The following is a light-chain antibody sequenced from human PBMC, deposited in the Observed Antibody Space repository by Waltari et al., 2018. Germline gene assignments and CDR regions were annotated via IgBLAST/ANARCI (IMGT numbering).Light chain of an antibody. CDR3: CSYAGRSAWV. CDR1: NIGGYNL. J-gene: IGLJ3*02. Sequence: QSALTQPASVSGSPGQSIPISCPGTNIGGYNLVPWYQQPPGKVPKVMIYEVIKRPSGVSNRFSGSKSGNTASLTISGLQAEDEADYYCCSYAGRSAWVFGGGTKLTVL. CDR2: EVI. V-gene: IGLV2-23*02.